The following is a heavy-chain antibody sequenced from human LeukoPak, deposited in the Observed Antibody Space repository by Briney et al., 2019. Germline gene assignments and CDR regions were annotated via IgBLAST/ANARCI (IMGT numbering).Heavy chain of an antibody. D-gene: IGHD3-9*01. V-gene: IGHV3-23*01. CDR1: GFTVSSNY. Sequence: QPGGSLRLSCAASGFTVSSNYMSWVRQAPGKGLEWVSGIGASGGSTYYADSVKGRFTISRDNSKNTLYLQMNSLRTEDTAVYYCAKAEGYDILTGLDYWGQGTLVTVSS. J-gene: IGHJ4*02. CDR2: IGASGGST. CDR3: AKAEGYDILTGLDY.